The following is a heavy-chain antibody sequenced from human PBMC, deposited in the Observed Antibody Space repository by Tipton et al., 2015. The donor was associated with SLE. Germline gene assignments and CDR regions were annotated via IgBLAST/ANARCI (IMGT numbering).Heavy chain of an antibody. Sequence: SLRLSCAASGFTFSSYAMSWVRQAPGKGLEWVSTIYSGGTTTFYADSVQGRFTISRDNSKNTLYLQMNSLRAEDTAVYYCAGELLSYYGMDVWGQGTTVTVSS. CDR3: AGELLSYYGMDV. D-gene: IGHD3-10*01. V-gene: IGHV3-23*05. J-gene: IGHJ6*02. CDR2: IYSGGTTT. CDR1: GFTFSSYA.